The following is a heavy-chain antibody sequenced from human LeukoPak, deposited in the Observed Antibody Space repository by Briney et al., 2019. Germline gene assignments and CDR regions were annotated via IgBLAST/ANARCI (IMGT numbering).Heavy chain of an antibody. D-gene: IGHD6-19*01. CDR1: GFPFTSYS. Sequence: GGSLRLSCAASGFPFTSYSMHWVRQAPGKGLEWVAFIRYDGSNKYYADSVKGRFTISRDNSKNTLYLQMNSLRAEDTAVYYCARERYSSGWYPTSFDYWGQGTLVTVSS. CDR2: IRYDGSNK. CDR3: ARERYSSGWYPTSFDY. V-gene: IGHV3-30*04. J-gene: IGHJ4*02.